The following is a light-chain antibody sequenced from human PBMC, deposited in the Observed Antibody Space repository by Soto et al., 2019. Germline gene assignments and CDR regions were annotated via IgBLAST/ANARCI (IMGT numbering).Light chain of an antibody. CDR2: DVT. CDR1: SREVGGYNY. J-gene: IGLJ1*01. V-gene: IGLV2-14*01. Sequence: QSALTQPSSVSGSPGQSITISCTGNSREVGGYNYVSWYQQQPGKAPKFMIYDVTNRPSGVSNRFSGSKSGNTASLTISGLQAEDEADYYCCSYTTSNTRQIVFGTGTKVTVL. CDR3: CSYTTSNTRQIV.